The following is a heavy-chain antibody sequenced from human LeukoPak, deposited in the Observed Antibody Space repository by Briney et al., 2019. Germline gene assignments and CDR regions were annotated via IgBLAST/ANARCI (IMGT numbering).Heavy chain of an antibody. CDR3: ASCIAVAVDAFDI. Sequence: SETLSLTCTVSDYSISSGFFWGWVRQSPGKGLEWIGNIYRTGSTNYHPSLKSRVTISVDTSKNQFSLKLSSVTAADTAVYYCASCIAVAVDAFDIWGQGTMVTVSS. CDR1: DYSISSGFF. V-gene: IGHV4-38-2*02. CDR2: IYRTGST. D-gene: IGHD6-19*01. J-gene: IGHJ3*02.